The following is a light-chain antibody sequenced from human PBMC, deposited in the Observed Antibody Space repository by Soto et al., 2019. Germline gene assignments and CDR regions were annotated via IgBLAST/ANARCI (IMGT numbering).Light chain of an antibody. CDR2: DND. CDR3: ETWDSSLRAGV. J-gene: IGLJ3*02. CDR1: RSNIGNNA. Sequence: QSVLTQPPSVSAAPGQKVTVSCSGSRSNIGNNAVAWYQHLPGTAPKLLIYDNDKRPSGISDRFSASKSGTSATLAITGLQTGDEADYYCETWDSSLRAGVFGGGTKLTVL. V-gene: IGLV1-51*01.